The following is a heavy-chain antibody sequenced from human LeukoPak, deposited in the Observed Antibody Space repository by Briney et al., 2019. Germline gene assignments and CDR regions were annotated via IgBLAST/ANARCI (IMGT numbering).Heavy chain of an antibody. CDR1: GFTVSTNY. CDR3: ARGIAAAGSDY. CDR2: ISSSSSYI. V-gene: IGHV3-21*01. Sequence: GGSLRLSCAASGFTVSTNYMSWVRQAPGKGLEWVSSISSSSSYIYYADSVKGRFTISRDNAKNSLYLQMNSLRAEDTAVYYCARGIAAAGSDYWGQGTLVTVSS. J-gene: IGHJ4*02. D-gene: IGHD6-13*01.